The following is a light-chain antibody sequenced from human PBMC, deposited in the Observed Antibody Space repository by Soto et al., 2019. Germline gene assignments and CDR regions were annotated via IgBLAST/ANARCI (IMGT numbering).Light chain of an antibody. V-gene: IGLV6-57*04. CDR3: QSYDSSSYVV. Sequence: NFMLTQPPSVSDSPGKTVTISCTRSSGSLAAHYVHWYQQRPGRAPTILIYEDVERPSGVPDRFSGSIDTSSTSASLTVAGLQNDDEADYYCQSYDSSSYVVFGGRTKLTVL. CDR2: EDV. CDR1: SGSLAAHY. J-gene: IGLJ2*01.